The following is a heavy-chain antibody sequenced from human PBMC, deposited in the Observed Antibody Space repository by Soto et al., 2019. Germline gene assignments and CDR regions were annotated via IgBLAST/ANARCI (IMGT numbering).Heavy chain of an antibody. CDR1: GGSFSSSSHY. CDR2: MFYFGST. V-gene: IGHV4-39*01. D-gene: IGHD2-15*01. J-gene: IGHJ6*02. CDR3: ARHHFYCTGGSCYLQAYHYYGLDA. Sequence: SETLSLTCTVFGGSFSSSSHYWGWIRQPPGKGLEWLGTMFYFGSTYYNTSLESRVTISVDPSKNQFSLKLSSVTAADTAVYYCARHHFYCTGGSCYLQAYHYYGLDAWGQGTLVTVSS.